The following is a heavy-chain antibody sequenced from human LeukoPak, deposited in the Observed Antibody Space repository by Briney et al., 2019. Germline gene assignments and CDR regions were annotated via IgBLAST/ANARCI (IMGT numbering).Heavy chain of an antibody. CDR3: ARVYYSSSYDYWYFDL. Sequence: SETLSLTCTASGGSITTTNYYWGWIRQSPGKGLEWIGSIYYSGSTYYNPSLKSRVTISVDTSKSQFSLKLSSVTAADTAVYYCARVYYSSSYDYWYFDLWGRGTLVTVSS. CDR2: IYYSGST. D-gene: IGHD6-13*01. J-gene: IGHJ2*01. V-gene: IGHV4-39*07. CDR1: GGSITTTNYY.